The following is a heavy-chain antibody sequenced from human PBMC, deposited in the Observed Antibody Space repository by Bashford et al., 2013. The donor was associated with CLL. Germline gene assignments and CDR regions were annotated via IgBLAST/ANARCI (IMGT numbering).Heavy chain of an antibody. J-gene: IGHJ4*02. CDR3: ARDDGNNWCLNL. D-gene: IGHD1-20*01. CDR2: INPNSGAT. CDR1: GYTFTDYF. Sequence: ASVKVSCKASGYTFTDYFIHWVRQAPGQGLEWMGWINPNSGATDYAQKFEGRVTFTRDTSATTAYMELHSLKSEDTASYYCARDDGNNWCLNLWGQGTLVTVSS. V-gene: IGHV1-2*02.